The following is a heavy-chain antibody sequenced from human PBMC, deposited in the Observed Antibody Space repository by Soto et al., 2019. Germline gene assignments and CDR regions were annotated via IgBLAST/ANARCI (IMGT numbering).Heavy chain of an antibody. V-gene: IGHV3-30*18. CDR2: ISNDGQSE. J-gene: IGHJ6*02. CDR3: AKEGPGGGRHFYYGMDV. D-gene: IGHD1-26*01. CDR1: GFTFSTYS. Sequence: VQLVESGGGLVQPGGSLRLSCAASGFTFSTYSLTWVRQAPGKGLEWVAVISNDGQSEYYRRSVKGRFSVSREWPRNTVYLQMNSLRPEDTAVYYCAKEGPGGGRHFYYGMDVWGQGTTVTVSS.